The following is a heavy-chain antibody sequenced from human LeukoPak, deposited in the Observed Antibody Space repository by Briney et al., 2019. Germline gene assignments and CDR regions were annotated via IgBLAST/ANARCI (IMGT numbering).Heavy chain of an antibody. V-gene: IGHV4-34*01. CDR2: INHSGRT. CDR1: GGSFNGYY. D-gene: IGHD3-16*02. Sequence: SETLSLTCAVYGGSFNGYYWGWIRHPPGKGRGWMGEINHSGRTNYNPSLKSGVTISVDTSKIQFSLKLSSVTAADTAVYYCASSYDYVWGSYRYFDGGRGSFDYWGQGTLVTVSS. J-gene: IGHJ4*02. CDR3: ASSYDYVWGSYRYFDGGRGSFDY.